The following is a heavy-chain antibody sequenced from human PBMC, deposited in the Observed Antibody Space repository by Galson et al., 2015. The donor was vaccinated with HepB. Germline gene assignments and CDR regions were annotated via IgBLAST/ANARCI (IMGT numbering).Heavy chain of an antibody. V-gene: IGHV1-69*13. D-gene: IGHD3-22*01. J-gene: IGHJ4*02. CDR3: VRDQERMPDFSYYDSSGYYQTYFDY. CDR1: GGTFNKNA. Sequence: SVKVSCKASGGTFNKNAINWVRQAPGQGLEWMGGIIPILGTPNYAQNFQDRLIIAADDSTTTAYMELSSLRSEDTAVYYCVRDQERMPDFSYYDSSGYYQTYFDYWGQGTLVTVSS. CDR2: IIPILGTP.